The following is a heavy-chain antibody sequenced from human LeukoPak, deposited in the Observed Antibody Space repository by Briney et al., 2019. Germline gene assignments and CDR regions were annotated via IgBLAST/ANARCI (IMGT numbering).Heavy chain of an antibody. D-gene: IGHD3-10*01. V-gene: IGHV4-59*08. CDR2: IYYSGST. CDR3: ARNLWFGESQFHDAFDI. CDR1: GGSISSYY. J-gene: IGHJ3*02. Sequence: SETLSLTCTVSGGSISSYYWSWIRQPPGKGLEWIGYIYYSGSTNYNPSLKSRVTISVDTSKNQFSLKLSSVTAADTAVYCCARNLWFGESQFHDAFDIWGQGTMVTVSS.